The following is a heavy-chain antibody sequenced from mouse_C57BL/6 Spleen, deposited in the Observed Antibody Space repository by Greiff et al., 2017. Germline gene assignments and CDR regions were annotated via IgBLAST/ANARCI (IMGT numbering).Heavy chain of an antibody. Sequence: QVQLQQPGAELVKPGASVKVSCKASGYTFTSYWMHWVKQRPGQGLEWIGRIHPSDSDTNYNQKFKGKATLTVDKSSSTAYMQLSSLTSEDSAVYYCAITITTVAHWYFEVWGTGTTVTVSS. V-gene: IGHV1-74*01. CDR2: IHPSDSDT. D-gene: IGHD1-1*01. CDR1: GYTFTSYW. CDR3: AITITTVAHWYFEV. J-gene: IGHJ1*03.